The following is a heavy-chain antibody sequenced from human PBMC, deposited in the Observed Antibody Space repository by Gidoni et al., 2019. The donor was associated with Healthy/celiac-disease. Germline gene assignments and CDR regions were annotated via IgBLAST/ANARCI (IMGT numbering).Heavy chain of an antibody. V-gene: IGHV3-9*01. D-gene: IGHD7-27*01. CDR2: SSWNSGSI. CDR3: AKDSSTGRYYYGMDV. J-gene: IGHJ6*02. Sequence: EVQLVASGGGLVQPGRSLRLSCAASGFTFDDYAMHWVRQAPGKGLEWVSGSSWNSGSIGYADSVKGRFTISRDNAKNSLYRQMNSLRAEDTALYYCAKDSSTGRYYYGMDVWGQGTTVTVSS. CDR1: GFTFDDYA.